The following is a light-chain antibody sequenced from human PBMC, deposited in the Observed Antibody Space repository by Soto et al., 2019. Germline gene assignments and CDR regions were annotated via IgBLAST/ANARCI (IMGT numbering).Light chain of an antibody. J-gene: IGKJ1*01. CDR3: QQYNNWPRP. V-gene: IGKV3-15*01. CDR1: QSVSSN. Sequence: EIVMTQSPATLSVSPGERATLSCRASQSVSSNLAWYQQKPGQAPRLLMYGASTVATGIPTRFIGSRSGTESALTISSLQSEDFPVYYCQQYNNWPRPFGQGTKVEIK. CDR2: GAS.